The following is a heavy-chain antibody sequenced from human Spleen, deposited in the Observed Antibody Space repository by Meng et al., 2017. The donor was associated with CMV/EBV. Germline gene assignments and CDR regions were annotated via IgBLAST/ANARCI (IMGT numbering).Heavy chain of an antibody. J-gene: IGHJ6*02. CDR2: IYYGGST. Sequence: SETLSLTCTVSSDSMTTSTYYWGWIRQTPGRGLEWIGTIYYGGSTYYNPSLRSRVTISLDTSKNQLSLKLRYVTAADTAVYYCARDVHQLLSGSHYYGMDVWGQGTTVTVSS. CDR3: ARDVHQLLSGSHYYGMDV. V-gene: IGHV4-39*07. D-gene: IGHD2-2*01. CDR1: SDSMTTSTYY.